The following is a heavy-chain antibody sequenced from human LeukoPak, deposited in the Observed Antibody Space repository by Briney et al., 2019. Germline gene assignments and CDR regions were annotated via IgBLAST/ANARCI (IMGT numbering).Heavy chain of an antibody. CDR3: ARSRTWIQLWLLGY. CDR2: SNPNSSGT. J-gene: IGHJ4*02. D-gene: IGHD5-18*01. V-gene: IGHV1-2*02. CDR1: GYLVTAYD. Sequence: ALGRACCTAAGYLVTAYDMLGVTEAAGQGLEWRGWSNPNSSGTNYAQKFQGRVTMTRDTAISTAYMELSRPRSDDTAVYYCARSRTWIQLWLLGYWGQGTLVTVSS.